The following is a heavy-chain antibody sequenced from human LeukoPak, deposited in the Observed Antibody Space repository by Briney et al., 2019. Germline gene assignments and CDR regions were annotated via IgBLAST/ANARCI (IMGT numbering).Heavy chain of an antibody. CDR2: IYYSGST. D-gene: IGHD2-15*01. J-gene: IGHJ4*02. V-gene: IGHV4-59*01. CDR1: GGSISSYY. Sequence: SETLSLTCTVSGGSISSYYWSWIRQPPGKGLEWIGYIYYSGSTKYNPSLNSRVTISVDTSKNQFSLKLSSVTAADTAVYYCARLGHCSGGSCSYHFDYWGQGTLVTVSS. CDR3: ARLGHCSGGSCSYHFDY.